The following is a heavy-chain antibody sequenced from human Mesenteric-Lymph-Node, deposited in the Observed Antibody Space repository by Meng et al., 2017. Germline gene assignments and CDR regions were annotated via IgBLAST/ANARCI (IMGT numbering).Heavy chain of an antibody. D-gene: IGHD1-26*01. CDR3: ARAYTGTYYAHAFDI. J-gene: IGHJ3*02. CDR1: GFTFNTYP. Sequence: GESLKISCEASGFTFNTYPMNWVRQAPGRGLEWHSSISPASDYIYYADSVKGRFTISRDNAKNSLSLQLSSLRAEDTAVYYCARAYTGTYYAHAFDIWGQGTLVTVSS. V-gene: IGHV3-21*01. CDR2: ISPASDYI.